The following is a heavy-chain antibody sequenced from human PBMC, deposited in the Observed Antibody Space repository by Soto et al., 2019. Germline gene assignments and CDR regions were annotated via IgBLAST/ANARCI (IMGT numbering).Heavy chain of an antibody. V-gene: IGHV1-69*13. CDR3: ARDEPDCGGDCYSNYYYGMDV. CDR1: GCTFSSYA. Sequence: SVKVSCKASGCTFSSYAISWVRQAPGQVLEWMGGIIPIFGTANYAQKFQGRVTITADESTSTAYMELSSLRSEDTAVYYCARDEPDCGGDCYSNYYYGMDVWGQGTTVTVSS. D-gene: IGHD2-21*02. J-gene: IGHJ6*02. CDR2: IIPIFGTA.